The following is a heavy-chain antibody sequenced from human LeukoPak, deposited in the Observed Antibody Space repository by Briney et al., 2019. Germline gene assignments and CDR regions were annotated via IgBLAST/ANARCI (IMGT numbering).Heavy chain of an antibody. J-gene: IGHJ4*02. Sequence: GGSLRLSCAVSGLSFGNYWMSWVRQAPGKGLEWVANINQDANERYYVDSVKGRYTISRDNAKNPLYLQVNSLRAEDTAVYYCAAGDSFDYWGQGALVTVSS. V-gene: IGHV3-7*01. CDR3: AAGDSFDY. CDR2: INQDANER. CDR1: GLSFGNYW.